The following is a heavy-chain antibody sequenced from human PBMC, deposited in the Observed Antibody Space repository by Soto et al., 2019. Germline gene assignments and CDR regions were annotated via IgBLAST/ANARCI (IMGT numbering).Heavy chain of an antibody. CDR2: INHSGST. CDR1: GGSFSGYY. CDR3: ARGRYSSSSGWYSSGWYYFDY. J-gene: IGHJ4*02. Sequence: PSETLSLTCAVYGGSFSGYYWSWIRQPPGKGLEWIGEINHSGSTNYNPSLKSRVTISVDTSKNQFSLKLSSVTAADTAVYYCARGRYSSSSGWYSSGWYYFDYWGQGTLVTVSS. V-gene: IGHV4-34*01. D-gene: IGHD6-19*01.